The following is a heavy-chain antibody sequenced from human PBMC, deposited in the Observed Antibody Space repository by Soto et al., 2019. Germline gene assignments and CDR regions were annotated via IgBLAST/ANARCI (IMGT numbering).Heavy chain of an antibody. D-gene: IGHD6-25*01. Sequence: GASVKVSCKASGYTFTSYYMHWVRQAPGQGLEWMGIINPSGGSTSYAQKFQGRVTMTRDTSTSTVYMELSSLRSEDTAVYYFARDHLAGYCFDYWGQGTLVTVSS. V-gene: IGHV1-46*01. CDR3: ARDHLAGYCFDY. CDR1: GYTFTSYY. CDR2: INPSGGST. J-gene: IGHJ4*02.